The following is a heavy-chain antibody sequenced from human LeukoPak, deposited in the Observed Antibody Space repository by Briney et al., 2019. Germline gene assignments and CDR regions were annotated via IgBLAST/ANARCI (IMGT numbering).Heavy chain of an antibody. D-gene: IGHD2-2*01. J-gene: IGHJ4*02. CDR1: GFTFSSYS. CDR3: ARAERYCSSTNCLNFDY. Sequence: GSLRLSCAASGFTFSSYSMNWVRQAPGKGLEWVSSISSSTNYIYYADSVRGRFTISRDNAKNSLYLQMNSLRAEDTAVYYCARAERYCSSTNCLNFDYWGQGTLVTVSS. V-gene: IGHV3-21*01. CDR2: ISSSTNYI.